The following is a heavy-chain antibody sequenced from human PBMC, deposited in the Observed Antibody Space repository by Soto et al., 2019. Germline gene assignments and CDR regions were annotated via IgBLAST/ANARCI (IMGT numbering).Heavy chain of an antibody. CDR3: AGDGGGREYFQH. CDR1: GLTFSSFA. Sequence: QVQLVESGGGVVQPGRSLRLSCAASGLTFSSFAMHWVRQAPGKGLEWVALISHDGNNQYYADSVKGRFTVSRDNSMSTLYLQMNSLSPEDTAIYYCAGDGGGREYFQHWGQGTPVTVSS. D-gene: IGHD2-15*01. CDR2: ISHDGNNQ. V-gene: IGHV3-30-3*01. J-gene: IGHJ1*01.